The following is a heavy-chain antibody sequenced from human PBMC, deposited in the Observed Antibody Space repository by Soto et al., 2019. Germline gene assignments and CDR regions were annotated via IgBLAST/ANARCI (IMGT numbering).Heavy chain of an antibody. CDR2: IIPIFGTA. Sequence: SVKVSCKASGGTFSSYAISWVRQAPGQGLEWMGGIIPIFGTANYAQKFQGRVTITADESTSTAYMELGSLRSEDTAVYYCARDITVDDSSGYYLNWFDPWGQGTLVTVSS. J-gene: IGHJ5*02. V-gene: IGHV1-69*13. CDR1: GGTFSSYA. D-gene: IGHD3-22*01. CDR3: ARDITVDDSSGYYLNWFDP.